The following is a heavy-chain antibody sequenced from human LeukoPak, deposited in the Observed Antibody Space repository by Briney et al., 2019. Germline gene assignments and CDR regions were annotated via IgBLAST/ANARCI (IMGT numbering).Heavy chain of an antibody. CDR1: GYSFTSYW. CDR2: IYPGDSDT. Sequence: GESLKISCKGSGYSFTSYWIGWVRQMPGKGLEWMGIIYPGDSDTRYSPSFQGQVTISADKSISTAYLQWSSLKASDTAMYYCARLLHYDILAGYSQSFDYWGQGTLVTVSS. CDR3: ARLLHYDILAGYSQSFDY. J-gene: IGHJ4*02. V-gene: IGHV5-51*01. D-gene: IGHD3-9*01.